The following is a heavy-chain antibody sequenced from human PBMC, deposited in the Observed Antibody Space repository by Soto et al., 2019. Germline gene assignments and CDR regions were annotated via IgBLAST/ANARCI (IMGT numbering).Heavy chain of an antibody. J-gene: IGHJ4*02. V-gene: IGHV3-72*01. CDR1: GFTFDDHW. D-gene: IGHD1-26*01. Sequence: EVQVLESGGGLVQPGGSLRLSCVGSGFTFDDHWMDWVRQAPGKGLEWVGQIKNRGGTYSTNYAASVEGRFTISRDDSKNSVYLQMNSLKTEDSVVYYCGDFGSCSWAFDCWGQGILVTVSS. CDR2: IKNRGGTYST. CDR3: GDFGSCSWAFDC.